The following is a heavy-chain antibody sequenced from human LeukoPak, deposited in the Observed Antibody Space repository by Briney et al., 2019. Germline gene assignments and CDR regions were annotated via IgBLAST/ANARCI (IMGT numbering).Heavy chain of an antibody. CDR2: VSLAGQT. J-gene: IGHJ4*02. CDR3: SRESGAFGPFGY. D-gene: IGHD1-26*01. V-gene: IGHV4-4*02. Sequence: PSETLSLTCDVSGGSISNTNWWSWVRQPPGQGLEWIGEVSLAGQTNYNPSLNGRVTMSLDESSNQLSLKLTSVTAADTAIYYCSRESGAFGPFGYCGQGTLVIAPS. CDR1: GGSISNTNW.